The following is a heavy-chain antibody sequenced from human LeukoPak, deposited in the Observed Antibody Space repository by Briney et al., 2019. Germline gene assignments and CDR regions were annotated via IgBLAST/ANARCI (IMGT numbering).Heavy chain of an antibody. CDR3: ARADITIFGVALDY. CDR2: ISSSSSTI. D-gene: IGHD3-3*01. CDR1: GFTFSSYS. J-gene: IGHJ4*02. V-gene: IGHV3-48*01. Sequence: GRSLRLSCAASGFTFSSYSMNWVRQAPGKGLEWVSYISSSSSTIYYADSVKGRFTISRDNAKNSLYLQMNSLRAEDTAVYYCARADITIFGVALDYWGQGTLVTVSS.